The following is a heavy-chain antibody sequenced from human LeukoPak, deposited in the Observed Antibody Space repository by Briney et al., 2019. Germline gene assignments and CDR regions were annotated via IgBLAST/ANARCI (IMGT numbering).Heavy chain of an antibody. CDR1: GFTFSNAW. CDR3: AREDGVPGLIGY. V-gene: IGHV3-15*01. CDR2: IKSKTDGGTT. J-gene: IGHJ4*02. Sequence: GGPLRLSCAASGFTFSNAWMSWVRQAPGKGLEWVGRIKSKTDGGTTDYAAPVKGRFTISRDDSKNTLYLQMNSLKTEDTAVYYCAREDGVPGLIGYWGQGTLVTVSS. D-gene: IGHD2-2*01.